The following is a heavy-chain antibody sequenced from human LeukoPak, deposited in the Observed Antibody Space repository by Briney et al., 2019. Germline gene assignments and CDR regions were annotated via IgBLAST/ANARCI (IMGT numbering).Heavy chain of an antibody. CDR1: GFTFSSYF. D-gene: IGHD3-10*01. CDR3: ARYVRGSYFYMDV. J-gene: IGHJ6*03. CDR2: IKQDGSDK. V-gene: IGHV3-7*01. Sequence: HPGGSLRLSCAASGFTFSSYFMSWVRQAPGKGLEWVANIKQDGSDKYYMDSVKGRFTISRDNAKISMYLQMNSLRAEDTAVYYCARYVRGSYFYMDVWGKGTTVTVSS.